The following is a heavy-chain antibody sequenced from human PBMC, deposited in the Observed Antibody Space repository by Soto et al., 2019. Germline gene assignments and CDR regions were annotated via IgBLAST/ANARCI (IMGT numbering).Heavy chain of an antibody. Sequence: QVQLVESGGGVVQPGRSLRLSCAASGFTFSSYAMHWVRQAPGKGLEWVAVISYDGSNKYYADSVKGRFTISRDNSKNTLYLQMNSLRAEDTAVYYCATVAWYNWNSLDYWGQGTLVTVSS. J-gene: IGHJ4*02. CDR1: GFTFSSYA. D-gene: IGHD1-7*01. CDR2: ISYDGSNK. V-gene: IGHV3-30-3*01. CDR3: ATVAWYNWNSLDY.